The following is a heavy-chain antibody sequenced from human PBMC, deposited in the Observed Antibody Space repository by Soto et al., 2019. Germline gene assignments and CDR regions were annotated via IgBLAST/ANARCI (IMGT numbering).Heavy chain of an antibody. V-gene: IGHV4-39*01. CDR3: ARARTGALNHYYYYYMDV. J-gene: IGHJ6*03. D-gene: IGHD7-27*01. Sequence: SETLSLTCTVSSGSISSSSSYWGWIRQPPGKGLEWIGNIYYRGNTYYNPSLKSRVTISIDSSKTQFSLKLNSVTTADTAVYYFARARTGALNHYYYYYMDVWGKGTTVTVSS. CDR1: SGSISSSSSY. CDR2: IYYRGNT.